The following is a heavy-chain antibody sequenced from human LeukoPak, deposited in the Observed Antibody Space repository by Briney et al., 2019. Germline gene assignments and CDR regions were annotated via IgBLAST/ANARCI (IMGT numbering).Heavy chain of an antibody. D-gene: IGHD4-17*01. CDR2: IYYGGST. CDR3: ARDLTVTTRHWYFDL. Sequence: SETLSLTCTVSGGSISSGDYYWSWIRQPPGKGLEWIGYIYYGGSTYYNPSLKSRVTISVDTSKNQFSLKLSSVTAADTAVYYCARDLTVTTRHWYFDLWGRGTLVTVSS. CDR1: GGSISSGDYY. J-gene: IGHJ2*01. V-gene: IGHV4-30-4*01.